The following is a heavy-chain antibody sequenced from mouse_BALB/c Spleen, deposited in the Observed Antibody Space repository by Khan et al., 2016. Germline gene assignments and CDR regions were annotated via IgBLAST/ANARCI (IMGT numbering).Heavy chain of an antibody. D-gene: IGHD2-4*01. CDR2: IDPANGNT. J-gene: IGHJ3*01. V-gene: IGHV14-3*02. Sequence: VQLKESGAELVKPGASVKLSCTASGFNIKDTYMHWVKQRPEQGLEWIGRIDPANGNTKYDPKFPGKATITADTSSNTAYLQLSSLTSEDTAVYYCARSPYDYDVGFAYWGQGTLVTVSA. CDR3: ARSPYDYDVGFAY. CDR1: GFNIKDTY.